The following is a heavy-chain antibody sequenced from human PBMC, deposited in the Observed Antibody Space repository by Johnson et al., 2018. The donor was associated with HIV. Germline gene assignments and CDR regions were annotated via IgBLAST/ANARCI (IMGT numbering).Heavy chain of an antibody. CDR3: ARAPEVRGIDAFDI. J-gene: IGHJ3*02. CDR2: INSGGNTV. CDR1: GFTFSDYY. Sequence: QVQLVESGGGLVQPGGSLRLSCAASGFTFSDYYMNWIRQAPGKGLEWVASINSGGNTVYYADSVKGRFTISRDNAKNSLYLQMNILTAEDTAVYYCARAPEVRGIDAFDIWGQGTMVTVS. D-gene: IGHD3-10*01. V-gene: IGHV3-11*04.